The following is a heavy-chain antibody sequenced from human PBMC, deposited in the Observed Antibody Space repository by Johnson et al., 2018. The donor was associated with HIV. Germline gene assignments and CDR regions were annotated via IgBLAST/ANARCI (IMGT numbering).Heavy chain of an antibody. CDR2: ISYDGSNK. D-gene: IGHD3-22*01. V-gene: IGHV3-30-3*01. CDR3: ARGSRYTYDNDDAYLLHAFDI. J-gene: IGHJ3*02. Sequence: QVQLVESGGGVVQPGRSLRLSCAASGFTFSSYAMHWVRQAPGKGLEWVAVISYDGSNKYYADSVKGRFTISRDSSKNTLYLYMNSLRAEDTAVYYCARGSRYTYDNDDAYLLHAFDIWGQGTMVTVSS. CDR1: GFTFSSYA.